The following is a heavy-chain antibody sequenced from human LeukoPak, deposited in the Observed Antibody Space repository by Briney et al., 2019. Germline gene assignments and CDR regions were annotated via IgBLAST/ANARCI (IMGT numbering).Heavy chain of an antibody. V-gene: IGHV3-7*01. CDR3: ARAKDYDILTGYYVVDY. D-gene: IGHD3-9*01. J-gene: IGHJ4*02. CDR2: INQDGSGK. Sequence: PGGSLRLSCAASEFTFSSYWMSWVRQAPGKGLEWVANINQDGSGKEHVDSVRGRFTISRDNSKTSLYLQMNSLRAEDTAVYYCARAKDYDILTGYYVVDYWGQGTLVTVSS. CDR1: EFTFSSYW.